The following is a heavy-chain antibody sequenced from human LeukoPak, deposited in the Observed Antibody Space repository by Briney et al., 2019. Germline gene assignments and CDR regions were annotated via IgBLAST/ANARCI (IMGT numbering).Heavy chain of an antibody. Sequence: GGSLRLSCAASGFTFGPYTMNWVRQAPGKGLEWVSYISSSSDAIYYADSVKGRFTISRDNAKNSLYLQMNSLRAEDTAVYYCARGGIAAAPDYWGQGTLVTVSS. V-gene: IGHV3-48*04. D-gene: IGHD6-13*01. J-gene: IGHJ4*02. CDR2: ISSSSDAI. CDR1: GFTFGPYT. CDR3: ARGGIAAAPDY.